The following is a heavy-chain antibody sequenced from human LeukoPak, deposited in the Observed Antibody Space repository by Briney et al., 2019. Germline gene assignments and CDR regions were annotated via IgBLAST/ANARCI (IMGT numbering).Heavy chain of an antibody. D-gene: IGHD2/OR15-2a*01. V-gene: IGHV3-74*01. CDR3: VSFYETY. CDR1: GNYR. CDR2: INSDGSWT. Sequence: GGSPRLSCAASGNYRMHWVRQVPGKGLVWVSHINSDGSWTSYADSVKGRFTISKDNAKNTVYLQMNSLRAEDTAVYYCVSFYETYWGRGTLVTVSS. J-gene: IGHJ4*02.